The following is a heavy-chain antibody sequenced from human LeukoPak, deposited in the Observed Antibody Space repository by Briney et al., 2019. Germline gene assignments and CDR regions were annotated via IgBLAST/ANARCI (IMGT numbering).Heavy chain of an antibody. CDR1: GFPYSSYG. V-gene: IGHV3-33*01. CDR2: LVYDARS. D-gene: IGHD6-19*01. Sequence: GTSLRLSCAASGFPYSSYGMHWVRQAPGKGLEWVARLVYDARSDYANSVKGRFSISRDDSKNTLFLDMSNLRVEDTALYYCARDLSAAFDFWGQGVLVTVSS. CDR3: ARDLSAAFDF. J-gene: IGHJ4*02.